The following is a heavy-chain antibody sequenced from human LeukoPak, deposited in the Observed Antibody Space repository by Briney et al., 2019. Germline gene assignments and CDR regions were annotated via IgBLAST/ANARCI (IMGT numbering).Heavy chain of an antibody. CDR3: ARAPGYSSSWYLYYFDY. J-gene: IGHJ4*02. V-gene: IGHV1-2*04. CDR2: INPNSGGT. CDR1: GYTFTSYG. Sequence: GASVKVSCKASGYTFTSYGISWVRQAPGQGLEWMGWINPNSGGTNYAQKFQGWVTMTRDTSISTAYMELSRLRSDDTAVYYCARAPGYSSSWYLYYFDYWGQGTLVTVSS. D-gene: IGHD6-13*01.